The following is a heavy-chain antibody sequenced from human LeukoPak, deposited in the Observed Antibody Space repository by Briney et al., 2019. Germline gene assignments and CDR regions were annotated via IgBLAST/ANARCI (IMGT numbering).Heavy chain of an antibody. CDR3: ASSDCSSSACQISGSEPLDF. J-gene: IGHJ1*01. CDR1: GGSMSRYY. V-gene: IGHV4-59*01. CDR2: IYYRGGT. D-gene: IGHD2-2*01. Sequence: SETLSLTCTVSGGSMSRYYWSWIRQSPGKGLEWIGYIYYRGGTYYNPSLRGRVTLSVDTSKNQLSLKLNSVTPADTAVYYCASSDCSSSACQISGSEPLDFWGPGTLVTVSS.